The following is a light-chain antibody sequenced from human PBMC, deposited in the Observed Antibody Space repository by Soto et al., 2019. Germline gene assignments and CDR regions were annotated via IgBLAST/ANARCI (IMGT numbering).Light chain of an antibody. CDR2: DVN. J-gene: IGLJ2*01. CDR3: SSYKSRSTLV. V-gene: IGLV2-14*03. Sequence: QSVLTQPASVSGSPGQSITISCTGTSSDVGGYNYVSWYRQHPGKAPKLMIYDVNNRPSGVSNRFSGSKSGNTASLTISGLQDEEEADYYCSSYKSRSTLVFGGGTKVTV. CDR1: SSDVGGYNY.